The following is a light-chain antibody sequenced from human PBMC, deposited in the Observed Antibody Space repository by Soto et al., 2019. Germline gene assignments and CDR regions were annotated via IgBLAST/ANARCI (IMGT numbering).Light chain of an antibody. CDR1: SSDVGAYNH. CDR3: CSSTTSATYV. J-gene: IGLJ1*01. CDR2: DVS. V-gene: IGLV2-14*03. Sequence: QSVLTQPASVSGSPGQSITISCTGTSSDVGAYNHVSWHQQLPGKAPKLMIHDVSNRPSGVSDRFSGSKSGNTASLTISGLQAEDEADYYCCSSTTSATYVFGTGTKLTVL.